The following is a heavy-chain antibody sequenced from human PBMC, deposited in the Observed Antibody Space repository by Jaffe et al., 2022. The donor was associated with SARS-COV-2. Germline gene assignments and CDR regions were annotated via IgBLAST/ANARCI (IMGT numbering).Heavy chain of an antibody. CDR1: GGSISSSSYY. CDR3: ATEPYYDFWSGLLNWFDP. CDR2: IYYSGST. Sequence: QLQLQESGPGLVKPSETLSLTCTVSGGSISSSSYYWGWIRQPPGKGLEWIGSIYYSGSTYYNPSLKSRVTISVDTSKNQFSLKLSSVTAADTAVYYCATEPYYDFWSGLLNWFDPWGQGTLVTVSS. D-gene: IGHD3-3*01. J-gene: IGHJ5*02. V-gene: IGHV4-39*01.